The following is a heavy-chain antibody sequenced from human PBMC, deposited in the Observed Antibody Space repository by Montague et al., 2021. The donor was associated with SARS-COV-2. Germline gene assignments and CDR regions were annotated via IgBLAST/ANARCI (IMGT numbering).Heavy chain of an antibody. J-gene: IGHJ4*02. V-gene: IGHV4-4*07. D-gene: IGHD3-16*01. Sequence: SETLSLTCSISGVSITSYYWSWVRQPAGTGLEWIGHIYASGSTNYSPSPKSRVRLSIDNPKNQFSLKLESLTAADTAVYYCVRDGGNKYYFDYWGQGALVTVSS. CDR3: VRDGGNKYYFDY. CDR2: IYASGST. CDR1: GVSITSYY.